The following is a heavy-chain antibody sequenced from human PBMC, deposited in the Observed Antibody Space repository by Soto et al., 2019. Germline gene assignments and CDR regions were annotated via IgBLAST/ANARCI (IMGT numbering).Heavy chain of an antibody. J-gene: IGHJ4*02. CDR2: ISSSSSYI. CDR3: ARDSLSSSYFDY. D-gene: IGHD3-10*01. V-gene: IGHV3-21*01. CDR1: GFTFSSYS. Sequence: EVQLVESGGGLVKPGGSLRLSCAASGFTFSSYSMNWVRQAPGKGLEWVSSISSSSSYIYYADSGKGQFTISRDNAKNSLYLQMNSLRAEDTAVYYCARDSLSSSYFDYWGQGTLVTVSS.